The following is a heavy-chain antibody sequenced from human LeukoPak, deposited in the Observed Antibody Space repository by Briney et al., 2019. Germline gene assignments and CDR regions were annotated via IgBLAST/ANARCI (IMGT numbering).Heavy chain of an antibody. CDR1: GFTFSSYS. D-gene: IGHD1-26*01. J-gene: IGHJ6*03. CDR2: ISSSSSYI. Sequence: GGSLRLSCAASGFTFSSYSMNWVRQAPGKGLEWVSSISSSSSYIYYADSVEGRFTISRDNAKNSLYLQMNSLRAEDTAVYYCARVAQSDSGSYYDYYYYMDVWGKGTTVTVSS. V-gene: IGHV3-21*01. CDR3: ARVAQSDSGSYYDYYYYMDV.